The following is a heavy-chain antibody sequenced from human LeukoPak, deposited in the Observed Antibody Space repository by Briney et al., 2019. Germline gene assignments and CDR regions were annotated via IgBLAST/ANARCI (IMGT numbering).Heavy chain of an antibody. V-gene: IGHV4-59*01. D-gene: IGHD3-9*01. CDR1: GGSISSYY. J-gene: IGHJ4*02. CDR2: IYYSGST. CDR3: ARTILTGPFDY. Sequence: SETLCLTCTVSGGSISSYYWSWIRQPPGKGLEWIGCIYYSGSTNYNPSLRSRVTMSVDTSKNQFSLKLSSVTAADTAVYYCARTILTGPFDYWGQGTLVTVSS.